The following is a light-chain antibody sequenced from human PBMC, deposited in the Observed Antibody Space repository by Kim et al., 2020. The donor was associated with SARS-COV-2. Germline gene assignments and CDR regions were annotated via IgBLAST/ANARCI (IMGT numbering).Light chain of an antibody. CDR2: ENN. CDR1: SSNIGNDY. V-gene: IGLV1-51*01. CDR3: GTWDNSLSAGV. J-gene: IGLJ3*02. Sequence: GQRVTISCSGSSSNIGNDYVSWCQQFPGTAPKLLIYENNKRPSGIPDRFSGSKSGTSATLGITGLQTGDEADYYCGTWDNSLSAGVFGGGTQLTVL.